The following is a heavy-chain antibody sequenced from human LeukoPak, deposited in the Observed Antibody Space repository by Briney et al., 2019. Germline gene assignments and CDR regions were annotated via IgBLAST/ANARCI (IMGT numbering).Heavy chain of an antibody. V-gene: IGHV3-48*03. J-gene: IGHJ4*02. D-gene: IGHD1-26*01. CDR3: AKIAETSGTYDQGFDY. CDR1: GFTFSSYE. Sequence: PGGSLRLSCAASGFTFSSYEMNWVRQAPGKGLEWVSYISSSGSTIYYADSVKGRFTISRDNSKNTLYLQMNSLRVEDTAVYYCAKIAETSGTYDQGFDYWGQGTLVTVSS. CDR2: ISSSGSTI.